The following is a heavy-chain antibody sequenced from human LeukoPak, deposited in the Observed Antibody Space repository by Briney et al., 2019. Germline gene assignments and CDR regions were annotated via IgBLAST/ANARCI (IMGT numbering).Heavy chain of an antibody. J-gene: IGHJ4*02. Sequence: GASVKVSCKASGYTFTGYYMHWVRQAPGQGLEWMGWINPNSGGTNYAQKFQGWVTMTRDTSISTVYMELSSLRSEDTAVYYCTREGAYGAHGFDYWGQGTLITVSS. CDR3: TREGAYGAHGFDY. CDR1: GYTFTGYY. D-gene: IGHD4-17*01. CDR2: INPNSGGT. V-gene: IGHV1-2*04.